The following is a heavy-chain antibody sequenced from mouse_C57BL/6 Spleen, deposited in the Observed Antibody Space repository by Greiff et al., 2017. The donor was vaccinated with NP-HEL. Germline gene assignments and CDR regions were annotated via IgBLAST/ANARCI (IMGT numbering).Heavy chain of an antibody. Sequence: VQLHQSGPELVKPGASVKISCKASGYAFSSSWMNWVKQRPGKGLEWIGRIYPGDGDTNYNGKFKGKATLTADKSSSTAYMQLSSLTSEDSAVYFCARLTVDYWGQGTTLTVSS. D-gene: IGHD4-1*01. CDR2: IYPGDGDT. V-gene: IGHV1-82*01. J-gene: IGHJ2*01. CDR3: ARLTVDY. CDR1: GYAFSSSW.